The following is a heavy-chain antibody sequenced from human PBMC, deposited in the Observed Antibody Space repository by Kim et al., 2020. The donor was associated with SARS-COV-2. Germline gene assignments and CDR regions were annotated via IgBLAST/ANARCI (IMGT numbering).Heavy chain of an antibody. CDR2: ISYDGSKK. V-gene: IGHV3-30*18. D-gene: IGHD4-17*01. CDR1: GLTLSSYG. CDR3: AKDFWRGMTTMTNNYFDP. J-gene: IGHJ5*02. Sequence: GGSLRRSCAASGLTLSSYGMHWVRQAPGKGLEWVAVISYDGSKKYYADSVKGRFTISRDNSKNTLYLQMNSLRAEDTAVYYCAKDFWRGMTTMTNNYFDPWGQGTLVTVSS.